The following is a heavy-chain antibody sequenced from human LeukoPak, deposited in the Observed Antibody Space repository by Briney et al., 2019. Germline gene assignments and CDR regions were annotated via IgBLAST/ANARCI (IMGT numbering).Heavy chain of an antibody. Sequence: GGSLRLSCAASGFTLSSYAMSWVRQAPGKGLEWVSAISGSGGSTYYADSVKGRFTISRDNSKNTLYLQMNSLRAEYTAVYYCAKDQGGGSPYDFLFDYWGQGTLVTVSS. CDR2: ISGSGGST. CDR3: AKDQGGGSPYDFLFDY. J-gene: IGHJ4*02. V-gene: IGHV3-23*01. CDR1: GFTLSSYA. D-gene: IGHD3-3*01.